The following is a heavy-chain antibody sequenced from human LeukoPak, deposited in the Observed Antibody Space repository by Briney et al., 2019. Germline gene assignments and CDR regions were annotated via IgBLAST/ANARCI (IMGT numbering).Heavy chain of an antibody. CDR2: IGAIGDT. V-gene: IGHV3-13*01. CDR1: GFTFSRYE. Sequence: GGSLRLSCVACGFTFSRYEMHWVRQAAGKGLEWVSAIGAIGDTYDLDSVKGRFTISREDTSDSLFLQMNSLRDGDTAVYYCVREPLGTGVRELDYWGQGILVTVSS. D-gene: IGHD3-10*01. J-gene: IGHJ4*02. CDR3: VREPLGTGVRELDY.